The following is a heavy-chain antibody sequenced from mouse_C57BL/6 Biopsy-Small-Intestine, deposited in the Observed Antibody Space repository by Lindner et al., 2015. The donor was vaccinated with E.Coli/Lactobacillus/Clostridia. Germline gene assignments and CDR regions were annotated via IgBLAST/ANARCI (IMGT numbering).Heavy chain of an antibody. V-gene: IGHV1-39*01. Sequence: VQLQESGPELVKPGASVKISCKASGYSFTDYNMNWVKQSNGKSLEWIGVINPNYGTTAYNQKFKDKATLTVDRSSRTAYMQLNSLTSEDSAVYYCARSSSTVGYYFDYWGQGTTLTVSS. D-gene: IGHD1-1*01. J-gene: IGHJ2*01. CDR3: ARSSSTVGYYFDY. CDR2: INPNYGTT. CDR1: GYSFTDYN.